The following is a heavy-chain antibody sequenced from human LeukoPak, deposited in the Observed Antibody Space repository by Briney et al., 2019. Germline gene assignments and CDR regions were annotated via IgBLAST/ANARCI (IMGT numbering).Heavy chain of an antibody. J-gene: IGHJ3*02. V-gene: IGHV3-23*01. Sequence: PGGSLRLSCAASGFTFSSYAMSWVRQAPGKGLEWVSAISGSGGSTYYADSVRGRFTISRDNSKNTLYLQMNSLRAEDTAVYYCAKSDWNYLGAFDIWGQGTMVTVSS. CDR3: AKSDWNYLGAFDI. CDR2: ISGSGGST. D-gene: IGHD1-7*01. CDR1: GFTFSSYA.